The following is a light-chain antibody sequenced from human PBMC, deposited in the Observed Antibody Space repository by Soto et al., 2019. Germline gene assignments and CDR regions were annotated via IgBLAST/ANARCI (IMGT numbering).Light chain of an antibody. CDR3: QSYDGSLRGSG. V-gene: IGLV1-40*01. Sequence: QSVLTQPPSVSGAPGQRVTISCTGSSSNIGAGYDVHWYQQLPGTAPQLLIYGNNNRPSGGPDRFSGTKSGTSASLAITGLQAEDEADYYCQSYDGSLRGSGFGSGTKVTVL. CDR2: GNN. J-gene: IGLJ1*01. CDR1: SSNIGAGYD.